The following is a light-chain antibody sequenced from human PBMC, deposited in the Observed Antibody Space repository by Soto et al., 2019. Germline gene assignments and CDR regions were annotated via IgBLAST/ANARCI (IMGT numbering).Light chain of an antibody. J-gene: IGKJ2*01. CDR1: QSVSSSY. CDR2: DAS. CDR3: QQYGSAPLYT. Sequence: EIVLTQSRGTLSLSPGERATLSCRASQSVSSSYLAWYQQKPGQAPRLLIYDASSRATGIPDRFSGSGSGKDFTLTIRRLEPEDFAVYYCQQYGSAPLYTFGQGTKLEIK. V-gene: IGKV3-20*01.